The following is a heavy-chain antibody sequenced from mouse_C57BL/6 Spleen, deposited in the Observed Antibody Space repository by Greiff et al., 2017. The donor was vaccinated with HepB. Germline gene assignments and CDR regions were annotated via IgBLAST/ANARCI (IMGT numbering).Heavy chain of an antibody. V-gene: IGHV1-15*01. CDR1: GYTFTDYE. J-gene: IGHJ3*01. Sequence: VQLQQSGAELVRPGASVTLSCKASGYTFTDYEMHWVKQTPVHGLEWIGAIDPETGGTAYNQKFKGKAILTADKSSSTAYMALRSLTSEDSAVYYCTRCGVNCPFAYWGQGTLVTVSA. CDR2: IDPETGGT. D-gene: IGHD4-1*02. CDR3: TRCGVNCPFAY.